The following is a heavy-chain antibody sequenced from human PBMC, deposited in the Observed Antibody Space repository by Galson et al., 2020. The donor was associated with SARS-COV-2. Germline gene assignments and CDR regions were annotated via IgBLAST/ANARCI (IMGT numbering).Heavy chain of an antibody. CDR1: GFTFSSYG. D-gene: IGHD6-13*01. Sequence: QLGESLKISCAASGFTFSSYGMHWVRQAPGKGLEWVAVIWYDGSNKYYADPVKGRFTISRDNSKNTLSLQMNSLRAEDTAVYYCASDLGVSSSWWEEFDYWSQGTLGTVSS. V-gene: IGHV3-33*01. CDR3: ASDLGVSSSWWEEFDY. CDR2: IWYDGSNK. J-gene: IGHJ4*02.